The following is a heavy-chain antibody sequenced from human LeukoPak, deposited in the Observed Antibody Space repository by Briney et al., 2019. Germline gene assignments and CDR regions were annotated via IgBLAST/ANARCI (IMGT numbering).Heavy chain of an antibody. V-gene: IGHV3-21*01. Sequence: GGSLRLSCAASGFTFSSYEMNWVRQAPGTRLESVSSISSGSSHINYADSMKGRFTISRDNAKNSLYLQINSLRADDTAVYYCVRDHDSNSGAFHIWGQGTMVTVSS. D-gene: IGHD6-6*01. CDR1: GFTFSSYE. CDR3: VRDHDSNSGAFHI. J-gene: IGHJ3*02. CDR2: ISSGSSHI.